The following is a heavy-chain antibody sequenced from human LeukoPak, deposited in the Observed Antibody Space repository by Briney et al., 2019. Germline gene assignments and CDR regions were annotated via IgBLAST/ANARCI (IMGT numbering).Heavy chain of an antibody. CDR3: ARGRCGSGVAGKVGDCLIAFDI. Sequence: ASVKVSCKASGYTFTSYYMHWVRQAPGQGLEWMGTINPSGGSTSYAQKFQGRVTMTRDMSTSTVYMELSSLRSEDTAVYYCARGRCGSGVAGKVGDCLIAFDIWGQGTMVTVSS. D-gene: IGHD2-21*02. J-gene: IGHJ3*02. CDR1: GYTFTSYY. V-gene: IGHV1-46*01. CDR2: INPSGGST.